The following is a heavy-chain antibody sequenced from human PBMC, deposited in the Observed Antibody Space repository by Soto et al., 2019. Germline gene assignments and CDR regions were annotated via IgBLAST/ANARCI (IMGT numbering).Heavy chain of an antibody. CDR3: ARVAFSYFGMDV. CDR1: GGAISSYY. Sequence: SETLSLTCSVPGGAISSYYWSWVRQPAGKGLEWIGRVFSSGSTNYNASLKSRVTMSIDTSKNEVSLTLRSVTAADTAVYYCARVAFSYFGMDVWGPGTTVTVSS. D-gene: IGHD3-3*02. V-gene: IGHV4-4*07. CDR2: VFSSGST. J-gene: IGHJ6*02.